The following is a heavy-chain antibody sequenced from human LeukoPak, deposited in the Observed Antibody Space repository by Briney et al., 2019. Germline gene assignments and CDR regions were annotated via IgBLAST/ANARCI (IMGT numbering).Heavy chain of an antibody. CDR1: GYTFTSYY. CDR2: INPSGGST. V-gene: IGHV1-46*01. J-gene: IGHJ2*01. D-gene: IGHD2-8*01. CDR3: ARADIVLMVYAPFDL. Sequence: ASVKVSCKASGYTFTSYYMHWVRQAPGQGLEWMGIINPSGGSTSYAQKFQGRVTMTRDTSTSTVYMELSSLRSEDTAVYYCARADIVLMVYAPFDLWGRGTLVTVSS.